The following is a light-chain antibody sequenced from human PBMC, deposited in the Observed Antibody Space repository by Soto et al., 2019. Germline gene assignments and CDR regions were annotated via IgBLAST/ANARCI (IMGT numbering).Light chain of an antibody. CDR3: QQHNQWPIT. V-gene: IGKV3-15*01. J-gene: IGKJ5*01. CDR1: QSVSSD. Sequence: EIVMTQSPATLSLSPGERFTLSFRASQSVSSDLAWYHHKPGQAPRLLIYGASTRATGIPARFSGSGFGTEFTLTINSLQSEDSAVYYCQQHNQWPITFGQGTRLEIK. CDR2: GAS.